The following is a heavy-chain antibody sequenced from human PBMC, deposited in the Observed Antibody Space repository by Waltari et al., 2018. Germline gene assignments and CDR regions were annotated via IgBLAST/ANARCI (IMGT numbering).Heavy chain of an antibody. CDR3: ARGRRIAARPLRWFDP. V-gene: IGHV4-34*01. Sequence: QMQLQQWGAGLLKPSETLSLTCAVYGGSFSGYYWSWIRQPPGKGLEWIGEINHSGSTNYNPSLKSRVTISVDTSKNQFSLKLSSVTAADTAVYYCARGRRIAARPLRWFDPWGQGTLVTVSS. J-gene: IGHJ5*02. D-gene: IGHD6-6*01. CDR2: INHSGST. CDR1: GGSFSGYY.